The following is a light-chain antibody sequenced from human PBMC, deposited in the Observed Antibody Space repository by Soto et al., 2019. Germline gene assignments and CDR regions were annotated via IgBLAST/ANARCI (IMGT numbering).Light chain of an antibody. Sequence: EIVLTQSPATLSLSPGERATLSCRASQSVRNDLVWYHQKPGQAPRVLIYSASNRATGIPARFSGSGSGTDFTLTIRSLAPEDFAVYYCQQRTNWPPTFGGGTKVEMK. CDR3: QQRTNWPPT. CDR1: QSVRND. CDR2: SAS. J-gene: IGKJ4*01. V-gene: IGKV3-11*01.